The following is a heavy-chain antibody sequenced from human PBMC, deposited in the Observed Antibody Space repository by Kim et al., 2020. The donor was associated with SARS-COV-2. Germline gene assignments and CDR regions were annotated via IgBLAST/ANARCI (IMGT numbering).Heavy chain of an antibody. D-gene: IGHD3-3*01. CDR3: ASRKTIFGVVILDY. V-gene: IGHV4-39*01. CDR1: GGSISSSSYY. J-gene: IGHJ4*02. Sequence: SETLSLTCTVSGGSISSSSYYWGWIRQPPGTGLEWIGSIYYSGSTYDNPSLKSRVTISVDTSKNQFSLKLSSVTAADTAVYYCASRKTIFGVVILDYWGQGTLVTVSS. CDR2: IYYSGST.